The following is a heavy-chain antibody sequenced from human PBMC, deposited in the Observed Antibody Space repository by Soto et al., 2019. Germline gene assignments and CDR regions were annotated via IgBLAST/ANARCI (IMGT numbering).Heavy chain of an antibody. CDR3: ARDTVTHPDDYYYGMDV. V-gene: IGHV4-31*03. CDR2: IYYSGST. J-gene: IGHJ6*02. D-gene: IGHD4-17*01. CDR1: GGSISSGGYY. Sequence: QVQLQESGPGLVKPSQTLSLTCTVSGGSISSGGYYWSWIRQHPGKGLEWIGYIYYSGSTYYNPSLKSRVTISVDTSKNQFSRKLSSVTAADTAVYYCARDTVTHPDDYYYGMDVWGQGTTVTVSS.